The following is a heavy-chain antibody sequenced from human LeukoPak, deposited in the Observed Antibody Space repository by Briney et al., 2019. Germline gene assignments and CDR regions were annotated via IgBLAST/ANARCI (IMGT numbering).Heavy chain of an antibody. V-gene: IGHV3-53*04. CDR2: LYSGSAT. D-gene: IGHD2-2*01. J-gene: IGHJ3*02. CDR3: ARSLVVSDAFDI. Sequence: GGSLRLSCAASGFTVSSNYMSWVRLAPGKGLEWVSILYSGSATYYADFVKGRFTISRHNSKNTLYLEMNNLSPEDTAVYYCARSLVVSDAFDIWGQGTMVTVSS. CDR1: GFTVSSNY.